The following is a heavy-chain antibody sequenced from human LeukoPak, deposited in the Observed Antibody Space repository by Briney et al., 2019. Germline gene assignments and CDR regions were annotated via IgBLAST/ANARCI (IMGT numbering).Heavy chain of an antibody. J-gene: IGHJ5*02. CDR3: ARGSSGYYYVRFDP. CDR2: INHSGST. D-gene: IGHD3-22*01. V-gene: IGHV4-34*01. Sequence: SETLSLTCAVYGGSFSGYYWSWIRQPPGKGLEWIGEINHSGSTNYNPSLKSRVTISVDTSKNQFSLKLSSVTAADTAVYYCARGSSGYYYVRFDPWGQGTLVTVSS. CDR1: GGSFSGYY.